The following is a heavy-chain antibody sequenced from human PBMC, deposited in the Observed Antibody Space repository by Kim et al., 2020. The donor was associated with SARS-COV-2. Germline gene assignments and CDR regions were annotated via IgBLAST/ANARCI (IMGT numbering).Heavy chain of an antibody. D-gene: IGHD6-19*01. J-gene: IGHJ4*02. V-gene: IGHV3-23*01. CDR3: AYSIAVAGLFDY. Sequence: YSADAVKGRFTISRDNSKNTLYLQMNSLRAEDTAVYYCAYSIAVAGLFDYWGQGTLVTVSS.